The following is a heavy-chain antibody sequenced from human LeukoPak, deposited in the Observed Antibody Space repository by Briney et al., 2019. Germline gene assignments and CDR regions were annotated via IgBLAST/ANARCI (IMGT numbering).Heavy chain of an antibody. Sequence: GGSLRLSCAASGFTFNNYWMNWVRQAPGKGLEWVANINQDGSEKNFVDSVKGRFTISRDNAKDSLYLQINNLRADDTAVYYCARREVDRLLLGKDAFDIWGQGTMVTVSS. CDR3: ARREVDRLLLGKDAFDI. D-gene: IGHD5-12*01. V-gene: IGHV3-7*01. J-gene: IGHJ3*02. CDR1: GFTFNNYW. CDR2: INQDGSEK.